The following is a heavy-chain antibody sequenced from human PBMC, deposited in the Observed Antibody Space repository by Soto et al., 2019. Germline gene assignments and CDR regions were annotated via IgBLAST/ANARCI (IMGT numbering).Heavy chain of an antibody. CDR3: ARERYYYGSGDY. V-gene: IGHV3-7*01. CDR2: IKEDGSEK. Sequence: GGSLRLSCAASGFTFSSYGMHWVRQAPGKGLEWVANIKEDGSEKNYVDSVKGQFTISRDNAKNSLYLQMNSLRAEDTAVYYCARERYYYGSGDYWGQGTLVTVSS. J-gene: IGHJ4*02. CDR1: GFTFSSYG. D-gene: IGHD3-10*01.